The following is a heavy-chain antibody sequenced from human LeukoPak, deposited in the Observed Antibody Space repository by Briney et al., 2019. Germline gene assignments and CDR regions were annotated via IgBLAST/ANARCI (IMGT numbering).Heavy chain of an antibody. CDR1: GFPFSEAW. CDR3: TTDSPIGYCSGTSCARGGDWFDP. J-gene: IGHJ5*02. D-gene: IGHD2-2*01. CDR2: IKSKTDGGTA. V-gene: IGHV3-15*01. Sequence: GGSLRLSCAASGFPFSEAWMSWVRQAPGKGLEWVGRIKSKTDGGTAECAAPVKGRFTISRDDSKNTLYLQMNSLKTEDTAVYYCTTDSPIGYCSGTSCARGGDWFDPWCQGTLVTVSS.